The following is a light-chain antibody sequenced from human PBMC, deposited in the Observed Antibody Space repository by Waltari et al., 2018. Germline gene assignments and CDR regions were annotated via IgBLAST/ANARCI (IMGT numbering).Light chain of an antibody. CDR2: YAS. CDR1: QDINND. J-gene: IGKJ1*01. V-gene: IGKV1-13*02. Sequence: IQLTQSPSSLSASVGDRVPIACRASQDINNDLAWYQQKPGKAPKLLIYYASSLQSGVPSRFSGSGSGTDFTLTISSLQPEDFATYHCQQYLLFWTFGQGTRVEIK. CDR3: QQYLLFWT.